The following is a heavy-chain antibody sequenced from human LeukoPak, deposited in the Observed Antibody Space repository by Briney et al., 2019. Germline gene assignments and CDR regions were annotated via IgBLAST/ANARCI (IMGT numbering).Heavy chain of an antibody. CDR3: ASERDTAMPPGGY. V-gene: IGHV3-11*01. D-gene: IGHD5-18*01. CDR2: ISSSGSTI. CDR1: GFTFSDYY. Sequence: GGSLRLSCAASGFTFSDYYMSWIRQAPGKGLEWVSYISSSGSTIYYADSVKGRFTISRDNSKNTLYLQMNSLRAEDTAVYYCASERDTAMPPGGYWGQGTLVTVSS. J-gene: IGHJ4*02.